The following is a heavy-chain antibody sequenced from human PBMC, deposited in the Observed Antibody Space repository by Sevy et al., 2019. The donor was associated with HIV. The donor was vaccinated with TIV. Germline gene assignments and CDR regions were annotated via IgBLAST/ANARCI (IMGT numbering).Heavy chain of an antibody. V-gene: IGHV3-7*03. CDR3: ARDGDYLGYYYGMDV. Sequence: GGSLRLSCAASGFTFSSYWMSWVRQAPGKGLEWVANIKQDGSEKYYVDSVKGRFTITRDNAKNTLNLQMNGLRAEDTAVYYCARDGDYLGYYYGMDVWGQGTTVTVSS. CDR1: GFTFSSYW. D-gene: IGHD4-17*01. CDR2: IKQDGSEK. J-gene: IGHJ6*02.